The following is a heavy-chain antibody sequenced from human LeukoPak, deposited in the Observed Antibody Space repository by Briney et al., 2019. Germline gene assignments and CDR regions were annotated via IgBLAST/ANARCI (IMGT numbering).Heavy chain of an antibody. CDR1: GYTFTIYY. CDR3: ARAHYDSSGYVDY. V-gene: IGHV1-2*02. Sequence: GASVTVSFTSSGYTFTIYYMHWVRQAPGQGLEWMGWINPNSGGTNYAQKFQGRVTMTRDTSISTAYMELSRLRSDDAAVYYCARAHYDSSGYVDYWGQGTLVTVSS. CDR2: INPNSGGT. D-gene: IGHD3-22*01. J-gene: IGHJ4*02.